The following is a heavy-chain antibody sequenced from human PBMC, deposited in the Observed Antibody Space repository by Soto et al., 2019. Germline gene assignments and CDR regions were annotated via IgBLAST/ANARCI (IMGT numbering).Heavy chain of an antibody. CDR1: DGSFSPYF. J-gene: IGHJ4*02. CDR3: AFSTLPRTRDLVY. D-gene: IGHD2-2*01. Sequence: SETLSLTCAAYDGSFSPYFCTWIRQPPGKGLEWIGEINRSGGTIYNPSLKSRVTISGDTSNNQFSLKLNSVTAADTAVYYCAFSTLPRTRDLVYWGRGTLVTVS. V-gene: IGHV4-34*01. CDR2: INRSGGT.